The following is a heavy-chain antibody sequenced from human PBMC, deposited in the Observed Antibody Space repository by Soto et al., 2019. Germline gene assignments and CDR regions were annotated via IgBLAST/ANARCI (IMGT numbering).Heavy chain of an antibody. D-gene: IGHD3-10*01. Sequence: QVHLVQSGPEVKKPGASVTVSCKASGDTFTNFGLSWVRQAPGQGLEWMGWIATYNTNRKYAQKVQGRLTMTTDTSTSTAYMGLKSLGYDDTAVYYCARVLRGVVNWFDPWGQGTLVTVSS. CDR3: ARVLRGVVNWFDP. J-gene: IGHJ5*02. V-gene: IGHV1-18*01. CDR2: IATYNTNR. CDR1: GDTFTNFG.